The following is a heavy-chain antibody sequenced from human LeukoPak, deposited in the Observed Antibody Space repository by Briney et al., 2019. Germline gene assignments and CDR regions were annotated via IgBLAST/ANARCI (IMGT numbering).Heavy chain of an antibody. V-gene: IGHV3-23*01. CDR2: ISGSGGST. D-gene: IGHD3-22*01. CDR1: GFTFSSYA. CDR3: ASIDSSGYYFKVNFDY. J-gene: IGHJ4*02. Sequence: GGSLRLSCAASGFTFSSYAMSWVRQAPGKGLEWVSAISGSGGSTYYADSVKGRFTISRDNSKNTLYLQMNSLRAEDTAVYYCASIDSSGYYFKVNFDYWGQGTLVTVSS.